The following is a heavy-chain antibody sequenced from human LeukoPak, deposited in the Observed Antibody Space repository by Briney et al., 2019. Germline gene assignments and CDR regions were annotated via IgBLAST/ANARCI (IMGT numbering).Heavy chain of an antibody. Sequence: SETLSLTCAVSGGSIGTSNWWNWVRQPPGKGLEWIGEIYHSGSTNYSPSLKSRVTISVDKSKNQFSLKLSSVTAADTAVYYCARLEGRGGPYRIWGQGTMVTVSS. CDR3: ARLEGRGGPYRI. D-gene: IGHD3-16*02. J-gene: IGHJ3*02. CDR1: GGSIGTSNW. CDR2: IYHSGST. V-gene: IGHV4-4*02.